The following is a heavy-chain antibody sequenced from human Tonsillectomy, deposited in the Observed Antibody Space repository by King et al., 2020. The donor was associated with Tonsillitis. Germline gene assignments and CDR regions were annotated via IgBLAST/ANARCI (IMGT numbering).Heavy chain of an antibody. V-gene: IGHV3-66*01. D-gene: IGHD4-17*01. J-gene: IGHJ4*02. CDR3: ARDRDYGDFLYYFDY. CDR2: IYSGGAT. Sequence: VQLVESGGGLVQPGGSLRLSCAASGFSVSDNYMSWVRQAPGKGLEWVSLIYSGGATYYSDSVKGRFTISRDRSENTLILQMDNLRAEDTAVYYCARDRDYGDFLYYFDYWGPGTLVIVSS. CDR1: GFSVSDNY.